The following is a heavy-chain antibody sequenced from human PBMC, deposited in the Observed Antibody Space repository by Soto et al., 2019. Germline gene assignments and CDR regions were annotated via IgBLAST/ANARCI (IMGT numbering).Heavy chain of an antibody. CDR1: GFTFSSYG. V-gene: IGHV3-30*18. Sequence: GGSLRLSCAASGFTFSSYGMHWVRQAPGKGLEWVAVISYDGSNKYYADSVKGRFTISRDNSKNTLYLQMNSLRAEDTAVYYCAKDNSAEDYGGKRSYFDYWGQGTLVTVSS. J-gene: IGHJ4*02. D-gene: IGHD4-17*01. CDR2: ISYDGSNK. CDR3: AKDNSAEDYGGKRSYFDY.